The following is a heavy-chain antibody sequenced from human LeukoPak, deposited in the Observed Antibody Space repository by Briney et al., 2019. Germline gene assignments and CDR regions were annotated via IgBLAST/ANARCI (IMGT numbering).Heavy chain of an antibody. D-gene: IGHD1-26*01. CDR1: GGSISSSNW. Sequence: PSETLSLTCAVSGGSISSSNWWSWVRQPPGKGLEWIGEIYHSGSTNYNPSLKSRVTISVDKSKNQFSLKLSSVTAADTAVYYCASLLSYPYYFDYWGQGTLVTVSS. J-gene: IGHJ4*02. CDR3: ASLLSYPYYFDY. CDR2: IYHSGST. V-gene: IGHV4-4*02.